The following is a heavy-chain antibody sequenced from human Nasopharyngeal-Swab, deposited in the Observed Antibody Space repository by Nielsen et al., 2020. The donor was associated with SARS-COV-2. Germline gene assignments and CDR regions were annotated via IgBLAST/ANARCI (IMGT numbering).Heavy chain of an antibody. Sequence: SVNVSCMASGGTFSSYVISWVRQAPGQGLEWMGRIIPIPGIANYVQKFQGRVTITADKSTSTAYMELSSLRSEDTAVYYCARGDTWVTVVTRRAFDIWGQGTMVTVSS. CDR1: GGTFSSYV. CDR3: ARGDTWVTVVTRRAFDI. D-gene: IGHD4-23*01. J-gene: IGHJ3*02. CDR2: IIPIPGIA. V-gene: IGHV1-69*04.